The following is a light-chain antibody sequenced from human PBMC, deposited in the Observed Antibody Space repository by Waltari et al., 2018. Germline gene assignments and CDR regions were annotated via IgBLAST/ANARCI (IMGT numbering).Light chain of an antibody. CDR1: QSISHW. CDR2: KAS. V-gene: IGKV1-5*03. CDR3: QRYDDYPPT. J-gene: IGKJ4*01. Sequence: DIQMTQSPSTLSASVGDRVTITGRASQSISHWLAWYQQKPGKAPKLLISKASSLEKEVPSRFSGSGSGTEFTLTITNLQPGDFATFYCQRYDDYPPTFGGGTKVEIK.